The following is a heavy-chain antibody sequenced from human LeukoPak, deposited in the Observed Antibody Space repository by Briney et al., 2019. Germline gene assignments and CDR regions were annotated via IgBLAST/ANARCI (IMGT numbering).Heavy chain of an antibody. D-gene: IGHD6-19*01. CDR3: ARMGSGHLLIDY. CDR2: IIPILGIA. V-gene: IGHV1-69*04. J-gene: IGHJ4*02. Sequence: SVKVSCKASGGTFSSYAISWVRQAPGQGLEWMGRIIPILGIANYAQKFQGRVTITADKSTSTAYMELSSLRSEDTAVYYCARMGSGHLLIDYWGQGTLVTVSS. CDR1: GGTFSSYA.